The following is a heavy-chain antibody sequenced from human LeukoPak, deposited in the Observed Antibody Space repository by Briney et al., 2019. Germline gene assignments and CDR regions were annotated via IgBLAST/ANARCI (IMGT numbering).Heavy chain of an antibody. V-gene: IGHV3-23*01. CDR2: TSGSGAKT. D-gene: IGHD2-15*01. CDR3: AKDIRGYSSGWPWFDY. Sequence: GGSLRLSCTVSGIIFSNYGMSWVRQAPGKGLEWVSGTSGSGAKTYYADSVKGRFSISRDNSKNTVYLQVNSLGGEDTAVYYCAKDIRGYSSGWPWFDYWGQGTLVTVSP. CDR1: GIIFSNYG. J-gene: IGHJ4*02.